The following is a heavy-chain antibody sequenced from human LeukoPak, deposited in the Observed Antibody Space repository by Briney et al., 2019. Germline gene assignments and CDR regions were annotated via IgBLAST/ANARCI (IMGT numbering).Heavy chain of an antibody. Sequence: SVKVSCKASGGTFSSYAISWVRQAPGQGLEWMGGIIPIFGTANYAQKFQGRVTITTDESTSTAYMELSSLRSEDTAVYYCARGPRYCSSTSCYASDYYYYYMDVWGKGTTVTVSS. CDR2: IIPIFGTA. CDR1: GGTFSSYA. D-gene: IGHD2-2*01. CDR3: ARGPRYCSSTSCYASDYYYYYMDV. V-gene: IGHV1-69*05. J-gene: IGHJ6*03.